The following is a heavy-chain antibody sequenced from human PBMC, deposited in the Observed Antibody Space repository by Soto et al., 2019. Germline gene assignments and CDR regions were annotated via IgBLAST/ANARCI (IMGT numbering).Heavy chain of an antibody. J-gene: IGHJ4*02. CDR3: ATNSSGPLHFDY. CDR1: GLTFSCYA. CDR2: ISGSGAGT. D-gene: IGHD6-19*01. V-gene: IGHV3-23*01. Sequence: AGGSLRLSCAASGLTFSCYAMSWVRQAPGKGLEWVPAISGSGAGTYYADSVKGRFTISRDNSKNTLFLQMNSLRAEDTAVYYCATNSSGPLHFDYWGQGTLVTVSS.